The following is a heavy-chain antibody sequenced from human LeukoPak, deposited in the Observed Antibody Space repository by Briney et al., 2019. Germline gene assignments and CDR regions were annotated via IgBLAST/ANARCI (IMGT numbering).Heavy chain of an antibody. CDR1: GFTFRDYY. CDR3: ARAHWDGFDV. J-gene: IGHJ3*01. V-gene: IGHV3-11*04. Sequence: KPGGSLRLSCAASGFTFRDYYMGWIRQAPGKGLEWISYITSTGSSTYYAECVEGRFTISRDNAKNSLYLQMNSLRADDTAVYYWARAHWDGFDVWGQGTVVTVSS. CDR2: ITSTGSST.